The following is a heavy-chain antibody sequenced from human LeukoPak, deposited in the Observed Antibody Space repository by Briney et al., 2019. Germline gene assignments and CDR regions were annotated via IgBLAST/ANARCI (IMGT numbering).Heavy chain of an antibody. V-gene: IGHV3-53*01. CDR1: GFTVSSNY. J-gene: IGHJ6*02. Sequence: GGSLRLSCAASGFTVSSNYMSWVRQAPGKGLEWVSVIYSGGSTYYADSVKGRFTISRDNSKNTLYLQMNSLRAEDTAVYYCARDYLLRGYSGYDLDYYYNYGMDVWGQGTTVTVSS. D-gene: IGHD5-12*01. CDR3: ARDYLLRGYSGYDLDYYYNYGMDV. CDR2: IYSGGST.